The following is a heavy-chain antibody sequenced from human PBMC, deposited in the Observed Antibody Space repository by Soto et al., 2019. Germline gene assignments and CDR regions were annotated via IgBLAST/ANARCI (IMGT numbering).Heavy chain of an antibody. Sequence: QVQLVQSGAEVKKPGSSVKVSCKASGGTFSSYAISWVRQAPGQGLEWMGGIIPIFGTANYAQKFQGRVTXTXXXSXXTAFMELSSLRSEDTAVYSCARHVPAAGYYYGMDVWGQGTTVTVSS. J-gene: IGHJ6*02. CDR1: GGTFSSYA. D-gene: IGHD2-2*01. V-gene: IGHV1-69*05. CDR3: ARHVPAAGYYYGMDV. CDR2: IIPIFGTA.